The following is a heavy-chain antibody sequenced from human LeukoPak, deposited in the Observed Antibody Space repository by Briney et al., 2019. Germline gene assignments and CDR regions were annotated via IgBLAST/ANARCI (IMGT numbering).Heavy chain of an antibody. CDR2: INTNTGDP. Sequence: ASVKVSCKTSGYTFNGNSVNWVRQAPGQGLEWMGYINTNTGDPTYAQDFTGRFVFSLDTSVSTAYLQISSLEAEDTAIYYCTRDLNYNNWDPWGQGTLVPVSS. D-gene: IGHD1-1*01. J-gene: IGHJ5*02. CDR1: GYTFNGNS. CDR3: TRDLNYNNWDP. V-gene: IGHV7-4-1*02.